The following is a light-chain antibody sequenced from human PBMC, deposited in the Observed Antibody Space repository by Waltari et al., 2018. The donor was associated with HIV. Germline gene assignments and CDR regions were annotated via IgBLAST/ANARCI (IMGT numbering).Light chain of an antibody. Sequence: KVTTTCRATQGISTWLAWYQQKPGKAPKLLISGASNLEPGVPSRFSGSGSGTSFSLTITSLQADDFAVYFCQQTNSFPFTFGQGTRLEIK. CDR2: GAS. J-gene: IGKJ5*01. CDR3: QQTNSFPFT. V-gene: IGKV1-12*01. CDR1: QGISTW.